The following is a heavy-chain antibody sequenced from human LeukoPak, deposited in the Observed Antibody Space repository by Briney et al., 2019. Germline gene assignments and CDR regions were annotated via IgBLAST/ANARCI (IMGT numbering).Heavy chain of an antibody. J-gene: IGHJ2*01. V-gene: IGHV4-59*12. CDR2: IYYSGST. CDR1: GGSISSYY. D-gene: IGHD3-10*01. Sequence: KPSETLSLTCTVSGGSISSYYWSWIRQPPGKGLEWIGYIYYSGSTNYNPSLKSRVTISVDTSKNQFSLKLSSVTAADTAVYYCARAGGLWFGELTGNWYFDLWGRGTLVTVSS. CDR3: ARAGGLWFGELTGNWYFDL.